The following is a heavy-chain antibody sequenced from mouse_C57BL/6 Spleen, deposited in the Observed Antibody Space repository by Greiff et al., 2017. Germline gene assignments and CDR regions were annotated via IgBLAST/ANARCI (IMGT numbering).Heavy chain of an antibody. D-gene: IGHD1-1*01. V-gene: IGHV1-81*01. CDR3: ARGSYYDGSSDLWFAD. CDR2: IYPRSGNT. CDR1: GYTFTSYG. Sequence: QVQLKESGAELARPGASVKLSCKASGYTFTSYGISWVKQRTGQGLEWIGEIYPRSGNTYYNEKFKGKATLTADKSSSTAYMELRSLTSEDSAVYFCARGSYYDGSSDLWFADWGQGTLVTVSA. J-gene: IGHJ3*01.